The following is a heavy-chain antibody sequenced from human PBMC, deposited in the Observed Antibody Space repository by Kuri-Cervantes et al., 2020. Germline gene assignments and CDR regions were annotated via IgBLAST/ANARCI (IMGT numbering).Heavy chain of an antibody. V-gene: IGHV3-9*01. CDR1: GFSFDDYA. J-gene: IGHJ4*02. CDR3: AKDISTFRGLIFYSFAF. D-gene: IGHD3-10*01. Sequence: GGSLRLSCAASGFSFDDYAMHWVRQAPGKGLEWVSGISWNSGRLNYADSVKGRFTISRDNAKNSLYLQMNSLRAEDTALYYCAKDISTFRGLIFYSFAFWGQGTLVTVSS. CDR2: ISWNSGRL.